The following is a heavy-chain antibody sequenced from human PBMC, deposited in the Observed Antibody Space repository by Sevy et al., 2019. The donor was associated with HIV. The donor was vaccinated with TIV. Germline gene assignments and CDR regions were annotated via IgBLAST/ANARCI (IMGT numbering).Heavy chain of an antibody. CDR2: ISNSGSNI. CDR1: GFTFSSYE. Sequence: GGSLRLSCAASGFTFSSYEMSWVRQAPGKGLEWVSYISNSGSNIYYADSVRGRFTISRDTAKNSLYLQMNSLRAEDTAVYYCARDLPPSATTVAHFDYWGQGTLVTVSS. D-gene: IGHD4-17*01. CDR3: ARDLPPSATTVAHFDY. J-gene: IGHJ4*02. V-gene: IGHV3-48*03.